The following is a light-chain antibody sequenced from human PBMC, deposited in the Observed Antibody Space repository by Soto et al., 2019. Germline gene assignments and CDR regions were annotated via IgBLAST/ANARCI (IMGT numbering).Light chain of an antibody. J-gene: IGKJ1*01. CDR3: QQYHRYSRT. CDR1: QSINGW. Sequence: DIQMTQSPSTLSASVGDRVTVTCRASQSINGWLAWYQQKPGKAPKLLIYDASSSHSGVPSRFTGSGFGTEFTLTISSLQPEDFATYYCQQYHRYSRTFGQGTKVDIK. CDR2: DAS. V-gene: IGKV1-5*01.